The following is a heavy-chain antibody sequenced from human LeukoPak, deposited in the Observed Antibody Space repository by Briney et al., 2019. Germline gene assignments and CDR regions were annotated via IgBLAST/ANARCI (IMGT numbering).Heavy chain of an antibody. CDR2: ISSSSSTI. D-gene: IGHD5-12*01. V-gene: IGHV3-48*01. CDR3: AKALLASWFDP. CDR1: GFTFSSYS. J-gene: IGHJ5*02. Sequence: GGSLRLSCAASGFTFSSYSMNWVRQAPGKGLEWVSYISSSSSTIYYADSVKGRFTISRDNAKNSLYLQMNSLRAEDTAVYYCAKALLASWFDPWGQGTLVTVSS.